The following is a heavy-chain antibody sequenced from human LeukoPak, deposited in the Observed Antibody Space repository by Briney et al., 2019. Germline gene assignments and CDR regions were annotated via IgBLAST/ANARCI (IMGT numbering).Heavy chain of an antibody. Sequence: TGGSLRLSCAASGFTFSSYAMSWVRQAPGKGLEWVSAISGSGGSTYYADSVKGRFTISRDNSKNTLYLQMNSLRAEDTAVHYCARNVGYCTAGSCYVDYWGQGTLVTVSS. V-gene: IGHV3-23*01. CDR2: ISGSGGST. CDR1: GFTFSSYA. CDR3: ARNVGYCTAGSCYVDY. D-gene: IGHD2-15*01. J-gene: IGHJ4*02.